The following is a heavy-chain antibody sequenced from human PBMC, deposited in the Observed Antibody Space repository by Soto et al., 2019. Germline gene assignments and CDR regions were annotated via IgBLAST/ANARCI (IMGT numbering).Heavy chain of an antibody. D-gene: IGHD6-19*01. Sequence: ASVKVSCKASGYTFTSLGIGWVRQAPGQGLEWMGWISAYNGNTNYAQKLQGRVTMTTDTSTTTAYMEVRSLRSDDTAVYYCATVAYSSGLDYWGQGTLVTV. V-gene: IGHV1-18*01. CDR1: GYTFTSLG. J-gene: IGHJ4*02. CDR2: ISAYNGNT. CDR3: ATVAYSSGLDY.